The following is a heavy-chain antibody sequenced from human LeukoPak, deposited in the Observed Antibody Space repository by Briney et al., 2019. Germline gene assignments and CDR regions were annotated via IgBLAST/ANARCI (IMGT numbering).Heavy chain of an antibody. V-gene: IGHV4-39*07. J-gene: IGHJ4*02. Sequence: KPSETLSLTCTVSGGSISSSSYYWGWIRQPPGKGLEWIGSIYYSGSTYYNPSLKSRVTISVDTSKNQFSLKLSSVTAADTAVYYCARVKTYYDILTGSFDYWGQGTLVTVSS. D-gene: IGHD3-9*01. CDR1: GGSISSSSYY. CDR3: ARVKTYYDILTGSFDY. CDR2: IYYSGST.